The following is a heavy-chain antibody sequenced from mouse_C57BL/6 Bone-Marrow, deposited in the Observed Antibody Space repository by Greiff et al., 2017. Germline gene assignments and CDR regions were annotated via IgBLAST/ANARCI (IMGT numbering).Heavy chain of an antibody. D-gene: IGHD1-1*01. Sequence: QVQLQQPGAELVMPGASVKLSCKASGYTFTSYWMHWVKQRPGQGLEWIGEIDPSDSYTNYNQKFKGKSTLTVDKSSSTAYMQLSSLTSEDSAVXYCARRYYGSSLYYYAMDYWGQGTSVTVSS. J-gene: IGHJ4*01. CDR2: IDPSDSYT. CDR1: GYTFTSYW. V-gene: IGHV1-69*01. CDR3: ARRYYGSSLYYYAMDY.